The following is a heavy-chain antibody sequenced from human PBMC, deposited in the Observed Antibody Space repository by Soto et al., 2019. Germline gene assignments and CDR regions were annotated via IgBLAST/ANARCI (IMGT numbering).Heavy chain of an antibody. J-gene: IGHJ6*02. V-gene: IGHV3-23*01. CDR1: GFTFSSYA. CDR3: AKSFEDYDILTGSLDV. D-gene: IGHD3-9*01. CDR2: ISGSGGST. Sequence: GSLRLSCAASGFTFSSYAMSWVRQAPGKGLEWVSAISGSGGSTYYADSVKGRFTISRDNSKNTLYLQMNSLRAEDTAVYYCAKSFEDYDILTGSLDVWGQGTTVTVSS.